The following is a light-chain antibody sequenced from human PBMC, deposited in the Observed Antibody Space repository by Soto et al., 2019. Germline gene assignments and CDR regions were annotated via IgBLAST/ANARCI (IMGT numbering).Light chain of an antibody. J-gene: IGKJ1*01. CDR1: QTVLYSSNNKNH. V-gene: IGKV4-1*01. CDR3: QQYYSTPRT. CDR2: WAS. Sequence: DIVMTQSPDSLSVSLGEMATINCKSSQTVLYSSNNKNHLAWYQQRPGQPPKLLFSWASTRESGVPDRFSAGGSGTDFTLSIDSLQAEYVAVYYCQQYYSTPRTFGQGTKVDI.